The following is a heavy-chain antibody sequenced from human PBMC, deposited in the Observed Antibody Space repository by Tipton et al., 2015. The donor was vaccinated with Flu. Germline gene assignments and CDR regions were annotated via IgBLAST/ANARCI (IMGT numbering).Heavy chain of an antibody. CDR3: ARRDYSNYVSEPRSWFDP. J-gene: IGHJ5*02. CDR2: IHRSGST. V-gene: IGHV4-38-2*01. CDR1: GDSVGSDYY. Sequence: TLSLTRSVSGDSVGSDYYWGWIRQPPGKGLEWLGNIHRSGSTYYNSSLQSRVTISIDRSNNQVSLRLVSVTATDTAIYYCARRDYSNYVSEPRSWFDPWGQGILVTVSS. D-gene: IGHD4-11*01.